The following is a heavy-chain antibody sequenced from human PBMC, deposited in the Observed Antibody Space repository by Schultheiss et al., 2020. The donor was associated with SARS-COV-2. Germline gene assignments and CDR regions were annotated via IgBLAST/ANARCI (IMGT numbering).Heavy chain of an antibody. D-gene: IGHD5-12*01. CDR2: IYPGDSDT. CDR3: AGHEDDYDWFDP. CDR1: GYSFTSYW. V-gene: IGHV5-51*01. Sequence: GESLKISCEASGYSFTSYWIGWVRQMPGNGLEWMGIIYPGDSDTRYSPSFQGQVTISADTSLNTVYLQWSSLKASDTAMYYCAGHEDDYDWFDPWGQGTLVTVSS. J-gene: IGHJ5*02.